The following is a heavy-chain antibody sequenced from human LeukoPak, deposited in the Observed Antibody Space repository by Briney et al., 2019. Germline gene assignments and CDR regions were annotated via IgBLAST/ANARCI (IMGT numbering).Heavy chain of an antibody. CDR3: AREGSSGRTSDY. CDR2: IWYDGSNE. V-gene: IGHV3-33*01. D-gene: IGHD3-22*01. CDR1: GFTFSSYG. Sequence: GGSLRLSCAASGFTFSSYGMHWVRQAPGKGLEWVAVIWYDGSNEYYADSVKGRFTISRDNSKNTLYLQMNSLRAEDTAVYYCAREGSSGRTSDYWGQGTLVTVSS. J-gene: IGHJ4*02.